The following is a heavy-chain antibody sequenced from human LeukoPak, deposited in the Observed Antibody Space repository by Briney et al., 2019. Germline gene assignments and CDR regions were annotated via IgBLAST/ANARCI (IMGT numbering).Heavy chain of an antibody. V-gene: IGHV1-69*04. CDR2: IIPIFGIA. CDR1: GGTFSSYA. Sequence: SAKVSCKASGGTFSSYAISWVRQAPGQGLEWMGRIIPIFGIANYAQKFQGRVTITADKSTSTAYMELSSLRSEDTAVYYCARDRPGSSSWYYFDYWGQGTLVTVSS. D-gene: IGHD6-13*01. CDR3: ARDRPGSSSWYYFDY. J-gene: IGHJ4*02.